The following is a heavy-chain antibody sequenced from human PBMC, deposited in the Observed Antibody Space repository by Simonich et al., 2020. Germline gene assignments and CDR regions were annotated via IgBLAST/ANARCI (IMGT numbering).Heavy chain of an antibody. CDR3: ARCGLVNYDILTGYHNWFDP. D-gene: IGHD3-9*01. CDR2: INHIGRP. J-gene: IGHJ5*02. V-gene: IGHV4-34*01. CDR1: GGSFRGSY. Sequence: QGQLKQWGAGLLKPSATLSLTCAVYGGSFRGSYGSWIRQPPGKGVEWIGEINHIGRPHSNPSLKSHVNISVDNYTNNFAWKLSSVTAEDTAVYYCARCGLVNYDILTGYHNWFDPWGQGTLVTVSS.